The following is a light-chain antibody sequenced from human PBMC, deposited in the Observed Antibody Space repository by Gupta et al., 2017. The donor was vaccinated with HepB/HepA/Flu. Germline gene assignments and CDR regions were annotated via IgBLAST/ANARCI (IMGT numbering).Light chain of an antibody. CDR3: SSWDNSRNGWV. Sequence: AGLAQPPSVSTALRQTATLTCTGTSDNVGHQGVAWLQQHQVHPPKLLSYRNDNRPSGVAERFFASRSGNTASLTITVLQAEDEADYYCSSWDNSRNGWVFGGGTKLTVL. CDR2: RND. CDR1: SDNVGHQG. V-gene: IGLV10-54*01. J-gene: IGLJ3*02.